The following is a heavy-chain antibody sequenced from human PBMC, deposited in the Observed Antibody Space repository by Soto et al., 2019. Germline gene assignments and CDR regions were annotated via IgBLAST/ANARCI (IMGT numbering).Heavy chain of an antibody. J-gene: IGHJ5*02. D-gene: IGHD2-2*01. CDR3: AKDGSRYCSSTSCLNWFDP. V-gene: IGHV3-23*01. Sequence: GGSLRLSCAASAFTFSTYAMNWVRQAPGKGLEWVSAITDSGGRTYYADSVRGRFTISRDNSKNTLYLQMNSLRAEDTAVYYCAKDGSRYCSSTSCLNWFDPWGQGTLVTVS. CDR2: ITDSGGRT. CDR1: AFTFSTYA.